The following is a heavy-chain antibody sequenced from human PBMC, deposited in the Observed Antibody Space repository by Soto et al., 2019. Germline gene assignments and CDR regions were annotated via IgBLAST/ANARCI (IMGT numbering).Heavy chain of an antibody. CDR3: ARHTRHLFDP. V-gene: IGHV4-39*01. CDR1: GDSMTSSSYY. Sequence: QLQLQESGPGLVKPSETLSLTCTVSGDSMTSSSYYWAWIRQPPGKGLEWIGSIYYSERTSYNSGSTYSSPSLKSLVTIYGDTSKSQFSLKMTSVTAADTAVYYCARHTRHLFDPWGQGTLVTVSS. CDR2: IYYSERTSYNSGST. J-gene: IGHJ5*02.